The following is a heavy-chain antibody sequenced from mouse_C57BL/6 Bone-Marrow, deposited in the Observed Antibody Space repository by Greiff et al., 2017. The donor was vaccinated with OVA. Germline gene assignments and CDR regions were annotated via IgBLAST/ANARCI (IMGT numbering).Heavy chain of an antibody. V-gene: IGHV5-9*01. CDR2: ISGGGGNT. D-gene: IGHD1-1*01. CDR3: ATYYYGSSLL. CDR1: GFTFSSYT. J-gene: IGHJ3*01. Sequence: EVKLVESGGGLVKPGGSLKLSCAASGFTFSSYTMSWVRQTPEKRLEWVATISGGGGNTYYPDSVKGRFTISRDNAKNTLYLQMSSLRSEDTALYYCATYYYGSSLLWGQGTLVTVSA.